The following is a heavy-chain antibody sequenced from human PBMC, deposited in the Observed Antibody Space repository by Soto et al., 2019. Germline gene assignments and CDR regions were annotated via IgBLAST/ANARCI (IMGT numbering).Heavy chain of an antibody. V-gene: IGHV4-59*01. CDR2: IYYSGST. Sequence: SETLSLTCTVSGGSISSYYWSWIRQPPGKGLEWIGYIYYSGSTNYNPSLKSRVTISVDTSKNQFSLKLSSVTAADTAVYYCARVSSSSWYGYYYGMDVWGQGTTVTVSS. D-gene: IGHD6-13*01. CDR1: GGSISSYY. CDR3: ARVSSSSWYGYYYGMDV. J-gene: IGHJ6*02.